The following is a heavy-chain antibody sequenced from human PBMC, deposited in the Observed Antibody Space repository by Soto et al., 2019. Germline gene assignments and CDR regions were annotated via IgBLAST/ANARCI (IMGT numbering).Heavy chain of an antibody. V-gene: IGHV3-15*07. CDR3: TTDSYITMIVVRFDY. D-gene: IGHD3-22*01. Sequence: EVQLVESGGGLVKPGGSLRLSCAASGFAFSDAWINWVRQAPGKGLVWVGRIKSKTDGGTTDFAAPVRGRFAISRDDSKNMVYMQMNNLKTEDTAVYYCTTDSYITMIVVRFDYWGNGTLVTVSS. CDR1: GFAFSDAW. J-gene: IGHJ4*01. CDR2: IKSKTDGGTT.